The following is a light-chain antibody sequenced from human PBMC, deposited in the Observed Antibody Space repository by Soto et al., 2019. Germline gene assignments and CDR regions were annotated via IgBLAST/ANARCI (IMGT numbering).Light chain of an antibody. CDR2: SNN. J-gene: IGLJ3*02. CDR1: SSNIGSNY. Sequence: QSVLTQPPSASGTPGQRVTISCSGSSSNIGSNYVYWYQQLPGTAPKLLIYSNNQRPSGVPDRFSASKSGNTASLTVSGLQAEDEADYYCSSFVAGNNYWVFGGGTKLTVL. V-gene: IGLV1-47*02. CDR3: SSFVAGNNYWV.